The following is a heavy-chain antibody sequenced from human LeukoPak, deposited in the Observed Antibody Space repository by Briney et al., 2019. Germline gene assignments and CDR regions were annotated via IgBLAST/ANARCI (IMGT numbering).Heavy chain of an antibody. V-gene: IGHV1-18*01. CDR3: ARGDLRIAAAGTDY. CDR1: GYTFTSYG. D-gene: IGHD6-13*01. J-gene: IGHJ4*02. Sequence: ASVKVSCKASGYTFTSYGISWVRQAPGQGLEWMGWISAYNGNTNYAQKLQGRATITTDTSTSTAYMELRSLRSDDTAVYYCARGDLRIAAAGTDYWGQGTLVTVSS. CDR2: ISAYNGNT.